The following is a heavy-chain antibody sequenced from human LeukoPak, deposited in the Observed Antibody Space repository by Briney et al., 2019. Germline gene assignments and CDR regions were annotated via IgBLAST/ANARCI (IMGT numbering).Heavy chain of an antibody. J-gene: IGHJ4*02. D-gene: IGHD1-26*01. CDR3: ARGLVGATGGSFDY. CDR2: IYSSGST. Sequence: SETLSLTCTVSGASIGTYHWNWIRQPAGKGLEWIGRIYSSGSTNYNPSLKGRVTMSVETSTNQVSLKVTSVTAADTAVYYCARGLVGATGGSFDYWGQGALVTVSS. V-gene: IGHV4-4*07. CDR1: GASIGTYH.